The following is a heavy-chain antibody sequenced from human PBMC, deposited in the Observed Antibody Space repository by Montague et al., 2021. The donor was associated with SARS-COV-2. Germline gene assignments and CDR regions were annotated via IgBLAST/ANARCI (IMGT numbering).Heavy chain of an antibody. CDR2: SYYSGST. D-gene: IGHD4-17*01. V-gene: IGHV4-59*01. J-gene: IGHJ4*02. CDR3: ASEPSYGDYFVS. Sequence: SETLSLTCTVSGGSISSYYWNWIRQPPGKGLELIGYSYYSGSTNNNSSLKSRVSISIDTSKNQFSLTLSSVTAADTAVDYCASEPSYGDYFVSWGQGTLVTVSS. CDR1: GGSISSYY.